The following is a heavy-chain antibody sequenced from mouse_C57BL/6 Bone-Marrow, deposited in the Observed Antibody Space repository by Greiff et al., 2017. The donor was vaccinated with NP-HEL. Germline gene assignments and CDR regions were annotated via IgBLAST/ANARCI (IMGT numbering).Heavy chain of an antibody. Sequence: QVQLKESGAELARPGASVTLSCKSSFSPFPISFLRCLPPRPVPVLSFICSLSPRSGPTYYNEKFKGKATLTADKSSSTAYMELRSLTSEDSAVYFCADYYGSSPGYFDYWGQGTTLTVSS. D-gene: IGHD1-1*01. CDR1: FSPFPISF. CDR3: ADYYGSSPGYFDY. CDR2: LSPRSGPT. J-gene: IGHJ2*01. V-gene: IGHV1-81*01.